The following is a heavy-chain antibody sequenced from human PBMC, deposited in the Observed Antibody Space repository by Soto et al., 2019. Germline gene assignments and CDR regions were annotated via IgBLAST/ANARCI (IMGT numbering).Heavy chain of an antibody. J-gene: IGHJ3*02. V-gene: IGHV3-72*01. D-gene: IGHD3-22*01. Sequence: GGSLRLSCAASGFTFSDHYIDWVRQAPGKGLEWVGRIRKKTNSYTTEYAASVKGRFTISRDDSKNSLYLQMNSLEIEDTAVYYCARVGSYYDSSGYSTDVFDIWGQGTMVTVSS. CDR3: ARVGSYYDSSGYSTDVFDI. CDR1: GFTFSDHY. CDR2: IRKKTNSYTT.